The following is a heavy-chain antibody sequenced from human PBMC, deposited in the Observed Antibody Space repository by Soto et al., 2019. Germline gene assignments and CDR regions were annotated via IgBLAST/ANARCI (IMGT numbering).Heavy chain of an antibody. CDR2: ISPDGSVT. CDR1: GSTVSGHW. J-gene: IGHJ6*02. Sequence: EVQLVESGGGSVQPGGSLRLSCAASGSTVSGHWMHWVRQEPGRGLVWVSLISPDGSVTTYADSVKGRLTISRDNAKNTLTLQMNSLRAEDTAVYYCARGINYAMDVWGQGTTVTVSS. V-gene: IGHV3-74*01. CDR3: ARGINYAMDV.